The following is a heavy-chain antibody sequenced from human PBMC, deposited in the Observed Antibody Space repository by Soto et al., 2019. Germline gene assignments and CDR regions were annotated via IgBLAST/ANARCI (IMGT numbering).Heavy chain of an antibody. D-gene: IGHD6-13*01. CDR3: AKDLRGPEAGTWYCDL. J-gene: IGHJ2*01. CDR2: ITANGGRA. V-gene: IGHV3-23*01. CDR1: GFTFSSKS. Sequence: EVQLLESGGGLVQPGGSLRLSCAASGFTFSSKSMTWVRQAPGKGLEWVSAITANGGRAYYADSVKGRFTISRDNSNNTLYLQMNSLRAEDTAVYYCAKDLRGPEAGTWYCDLWGRGNLVTVSS.